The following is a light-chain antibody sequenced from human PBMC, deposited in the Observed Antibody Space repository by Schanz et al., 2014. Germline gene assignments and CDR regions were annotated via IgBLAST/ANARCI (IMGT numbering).Light chain of an antibody. Sequence: EIVLTQSPATLSLSPGERATLSCRASQSVTNYLAWYQQKPGQAPRLLLYDTSNRATGVPARFSGSGSGTDFTLTISSLEPEDFAVYYCQQREKWPPITFGQGTRLEIK. V-gene: IGKV3-11*01. CDR2: DTS. J-gene: IGKJ5*01. CDR3: QQREKWPPIT. CDR1: QSVTNY.